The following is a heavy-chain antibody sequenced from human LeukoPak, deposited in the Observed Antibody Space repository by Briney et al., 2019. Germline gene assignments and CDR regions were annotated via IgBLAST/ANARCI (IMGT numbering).Heavy chain of an antibody. V-gene: IGHV3-7*01. J-gene: IGHJ4*02. D-gene: IGHD5-24*01. CDR2: IKSDGSET. CDR1: GFTVSSNY. Sequence: PGGSLRLSCAASGFTVSSNYMSWVRQAPGKGLERVANIKSDGSETYYVDSVKGRFTISRDNAKNSVFLQMNSLRAEDTAVYYCARDWGGQQFDYWGQGTLVTVST. CDR3: ARDWGGQQFDY.